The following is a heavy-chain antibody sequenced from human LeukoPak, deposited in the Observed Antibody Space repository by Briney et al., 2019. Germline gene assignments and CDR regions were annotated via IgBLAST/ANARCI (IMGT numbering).Heavy chain of an antibody. J-gene: IGHJ4*02. CDR1: GGSFSGYY. D-gene: IGHD4-11*01. CDR3: ARGAGYMTTVNFDY. V-gene: IGHV4-34*01. CDR2: INHSGST. Sequence: SETLSLTCAVYGGSFSGYYWSWIRQPPGKGLEWIGEINHSGSTNYNPSLKSRVTISVDTSKNQFSLKLSSVTAADTAVYYCARGAGYMTTVNFDYWGQGTLVTLSS.